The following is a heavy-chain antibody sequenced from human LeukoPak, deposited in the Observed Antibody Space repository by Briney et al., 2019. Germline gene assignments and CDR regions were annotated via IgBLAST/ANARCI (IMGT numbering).Heavy chain of an antibody. V-gene: IGHV3-48*03. Sequence: GGSLRLSCAASGFTFSSYEMNWVRQAPGKGLEWVSYISSSGSTIYYADSVKGRFTISRDNAKNSLYLQMNSLRAEDTAVYYCARHAPIVVTLYYYYYMDVWGKGTTVTISS. CDR3: ARHAPIVVTLYYYYYMDV. D-gene: IGHD3-22*01. J-gene: IGHJ6*03. CDR1: GFTFSSYE. CDR2: ISSSGSTI.